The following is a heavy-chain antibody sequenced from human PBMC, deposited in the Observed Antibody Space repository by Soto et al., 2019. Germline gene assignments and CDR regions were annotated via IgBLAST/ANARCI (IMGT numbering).Heavy chain of an antibody. V-gene: IGHV3-30-3*01. Sequence: PGGSLRLSCAASGFTFSSYAMHWVCQAPGKGLEWVAVISYDGSNKYYADSVKGRFTISRDNSKNTLYLQMNSLRAEDTAVYYCASPVGSGSSQYYFDYWGQGTLVTVSS. D-gene: IGHD3-10*01. J-gene: IGHJ4*02. CDR3: ASPVGSGSSQYYFDY. CDR2: ISYDGSNK. CDR1: GFTFSSYA.